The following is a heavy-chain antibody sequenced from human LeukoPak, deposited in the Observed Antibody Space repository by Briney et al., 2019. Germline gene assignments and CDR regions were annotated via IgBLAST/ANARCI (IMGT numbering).Heavy chain of an antibody. J-gene: IGHJ4*02. D-gene: IGHD2-8*01. CDR2: THYTGNT. CDR3: AKWSSTLKAFDF. CDR1: SDSINYYY. V-gene: IGHV4-59*08. Sequence: SETLSLTCSVPSDSINYYYWNWIRQPPGKALEWIAYTHYTGNTKFNPSLKSRVTTSVDTSKSQFSLKLSSVTAADTAVYYCAKWSSTLKAFDFWGQGILAIVSS.